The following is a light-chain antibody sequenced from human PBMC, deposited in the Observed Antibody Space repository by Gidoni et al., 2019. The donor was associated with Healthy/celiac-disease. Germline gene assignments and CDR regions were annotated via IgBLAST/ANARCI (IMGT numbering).Light chain of an antibody. Sequence: DIQMTQSPSSLSASVGDRVTITCRASQSISSYLNWYQQKPGKAPKLLIYDASSLQSGVPSRFSGSGSGTDFTLTISSLQPDDFATYYCQQSYSNPRTFGGGTKVEIK. CDR2: DAS. J-gene: IGKJ4*01. CDR3: QQSYSNPRT. CDR1: QSISSY. V-gene: IGKV1-39*01.